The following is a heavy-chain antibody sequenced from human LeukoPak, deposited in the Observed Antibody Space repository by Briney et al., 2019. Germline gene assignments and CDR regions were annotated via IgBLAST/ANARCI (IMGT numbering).Heavy chain of an antibody. CDR3: ARPTSGWYAGGFDY. J-gene: IGHJ4*02. Sequence: GGSLRLSCAASGFTFINYAMNWVRQAPGKGLEWVSALSFSGLTTYYADSVRGRFTISRDNSKSTLYLQMNSLRAEDAALYYCARPTSGWYAGGFDYWGQGILVTVSS. CDR2: LSFSGLTT. D-gene: IGHD6-19*01. V-gene: IGHV3-23*01. CDR1: GFTFINYA.